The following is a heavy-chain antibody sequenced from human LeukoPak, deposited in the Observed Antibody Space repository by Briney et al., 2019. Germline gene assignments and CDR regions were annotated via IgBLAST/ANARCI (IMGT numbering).Heavy chain of an antibody. J-gene: IGHJ3*02. V-gene: IGHV1-2*02. CDR3: ARGQSSSWYKPQDAFDI. Sequence: GASVKVSCKASGYTFTGYYMHWVRQAPGQGLEWMGWINPNSGGTNYAQKFQGRVTMTRDTSISTAYMELSRLRSDDTAVYYCARGQSSSWYKPQDAFDIWGQGTMVTVSS. CDR1: GYTFTGYY. D-gene: IGHD6-13*01. CDR2: INPNSGGT.